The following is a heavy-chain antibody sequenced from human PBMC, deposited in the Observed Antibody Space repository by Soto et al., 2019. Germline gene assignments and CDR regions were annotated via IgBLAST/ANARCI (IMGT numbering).Heavy chain of an antibody. CDR3: ARGKDGSDYYFDY. CDR1: GGTFSSNT. D-gene: IGHD3-22*01. V-gene: IGHV1-69*01. J-gene: IGHJ4*02. Sequence: QVQLVQSGAEVKKPGSSVKVSCKASGGTFSSNTITWVRQAPGQGLEWMGGIVPIFGTANYAQKFQGRVTITADESTTTADMELSSLRSEDTAVYYCARGKDGSDYYFDYWGQGTLVTVSS. CDR2: IVPIFGTA.